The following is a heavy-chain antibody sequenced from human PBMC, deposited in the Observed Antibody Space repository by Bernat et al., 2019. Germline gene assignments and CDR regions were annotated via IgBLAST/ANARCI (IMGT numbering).Heavy chain of an antibody. V-gene: IGHV3-23*01. Sequence: EVQLLESGGDLVQPGGSLRLSCAASGFTFSSYAMSWVRQAPGKGLEWVSTISGSGGGTYYADSVRGRFTISRDNSKNTLYLQMNSLRAEDTALYYCAKGGAGVPIDYWGQGTLVTVSS. D-gene: IGHD3-16*01. J-gene: IGHJ4*02. CDR2: ISGSGGGT. CDR3: AKGGAGVPIDY. CDR1: GFTFSSYA.